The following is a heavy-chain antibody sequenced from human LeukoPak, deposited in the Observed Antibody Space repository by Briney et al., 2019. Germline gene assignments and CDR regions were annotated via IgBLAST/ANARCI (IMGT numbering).Heavy chain of an antibody. Sequence: ASVKVSCKASGYTFTGYYMHWVRQAPGQGLEWMGWINPNSGGTNYAQKFQGRVTMTRDTSISTAYMELSRLRSDDTAVYYCARDGRPYRIVGAGDYWGQGTLVTVSS. D-gene: IGHD1-26*01. V-gene: IGHV1-2*02. CDR3: ARDGRPYRIVGAGDY. J-gene: IGHJ4*02. CDR2: INPNSGGT. CDR1: GYTFTGYY.